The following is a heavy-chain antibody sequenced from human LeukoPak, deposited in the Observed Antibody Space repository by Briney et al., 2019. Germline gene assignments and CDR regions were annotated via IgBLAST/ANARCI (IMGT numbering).Heavy chain of an antibody. Sequence: GGSLRLSCAASGFTVSSNYMSWVRQAPGKGLEWVSVIYSGGSAYYADSVKGRFTISRDNSKNTLYLQMNSLRAEDTAVYYCAKERPNYGAFDIWGQGTMVTVSS. V-gene: IGHV3-53*01. CDR2: IYSGGSA. J-gene: IGHJ3*02. D-gene: IGHD1-1*01. CDR3: AKERPNYGAFDI. CDR1: GFTVSSNY.